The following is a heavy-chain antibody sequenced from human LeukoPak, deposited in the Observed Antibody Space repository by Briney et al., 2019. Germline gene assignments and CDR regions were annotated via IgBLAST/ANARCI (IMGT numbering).Heavy chain of an antibody. V-gene: IGHV3-21*01. CDR2: ISSSSSYI. D-gene: IGHD3-22*01. CDR3: ARDRSHYYDSSGYHYYFDY. J-gene: IGHJ4*02. CDR1: GFTFSSYS. Sequence: GSLRLSCAASGFTFSSYSMNWVRQAPGKGLEWVSSISSSSSYIYYADSVKGRFTISRDNAKNSLYLQMNSLRAEDTAVYYCARDRSHYYDSSGYHYYFDYWGQGTLVTVSS.